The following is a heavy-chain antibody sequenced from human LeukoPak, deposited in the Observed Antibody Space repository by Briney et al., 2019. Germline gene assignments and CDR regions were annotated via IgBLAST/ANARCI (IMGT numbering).Heavy chain of an antibody. J-gene: IGHJ6*03. CDR2: IYYSGST. V-gene: IGHV4-39*07. D-gene: IGHD3-10*01. Sequence: SETLSLTCTVSGDSISSSSYYWGWFRQPPGKGLEWIGNIYYSGSTYYNPSLKSRVTISVDTSKNQFSLKLSSVTAADTAVYYCARAAMVRGEPFYYYYMDVWGKGTTVTISS. CDR1: GDSISSSSYY. CDR3: ARAAMVRGEPFYYYYMDV.